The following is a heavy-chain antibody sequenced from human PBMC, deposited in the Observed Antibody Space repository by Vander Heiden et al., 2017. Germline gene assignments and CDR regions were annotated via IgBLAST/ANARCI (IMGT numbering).Heavy chain of an antibody. V-gene: IGHV3-30*18. J-gene: IGHJ4*02. D-gene: IGHD6-13*01. CDR3: AKDKFTAAGTPFDY. CDR2: ISYDGSNK. CDR1: GFTFSSYG. Sequence: QVQMVESGGGVVQAGRSLRLNWAASGFTFSSYGMHWVRQAPGKGLEWVAVISYDGSNKYYADSVKGRFTISRHNSKNTLYLQMNSLRAEDTAVYYCAKDKFTAAGTPFDYWGQGTLVTVSS.